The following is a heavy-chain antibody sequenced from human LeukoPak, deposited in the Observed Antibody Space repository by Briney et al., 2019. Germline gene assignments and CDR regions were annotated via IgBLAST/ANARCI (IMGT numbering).Heavy chain of an antibody. CDR2: IHYTGSA. J-gene: IGHJ5*02. CDR3: ARLHALGAEEFDP. CDR1: GGSITGHY. Sequence: SETLSLTCTASGGSITGHYWSWIRQPPGKGLEWIGYIHYTGSANYNPSLNSRITMSVDTPNNQFSLRLTSVTATDTAVYYCARLHALGAEEFDPWGQGALVTVSS. V-gene: IGHV4-59*11. D-gene: IGHD3-16*01.